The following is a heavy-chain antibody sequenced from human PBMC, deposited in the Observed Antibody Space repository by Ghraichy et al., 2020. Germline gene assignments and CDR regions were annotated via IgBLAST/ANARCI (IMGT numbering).Heavy chain of an antibody. V-gene: IGHV1-2*02. D-gene: IGHD2-21*02. Sequence: ASVKVSCKTSGYIFSAYYIHWVRQAPGHGLEWMGWITPNNGATSSAQQFQGRVSLTRASSISTAFMELTGLKPNDTAAYYCARGRAGYCGPADDLDFWGKGTLVVVSS. J-gene: IGHJ3*01. CDR1: GYIFSAYY. CDR2: ITPNNGAT. CDR3: ARGRAGYCGPADDLDF.